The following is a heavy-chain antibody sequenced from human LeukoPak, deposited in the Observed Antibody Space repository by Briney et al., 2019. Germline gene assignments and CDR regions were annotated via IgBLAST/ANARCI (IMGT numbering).Heavy chain of an antibody. V-gene: IGHV3-74*01. CDR1: EFTFSGFW. CDR3: AREPIEMAKFDY. CDR2: INSDGRIT. Sequence: HPGGSLRLSCAASEFTFSGFWMHWVRQAPGKGLVWVSRINSDGRITSYADSVKGRFTISRDNAKNTLYLQMNSLRVEDTAVYYCAREPIEMAKFDYWGQGTLVTVSS. D-gene: IGHD5-24*01. J-gene: IGHJ4*02.